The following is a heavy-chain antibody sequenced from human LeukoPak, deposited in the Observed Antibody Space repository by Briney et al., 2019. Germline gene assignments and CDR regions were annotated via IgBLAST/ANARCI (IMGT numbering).Heavy chain of an antibody. D-gene: IGHD4-23*01. CDR1: GFTFSSYA. J-gene: IGHJ4*02. V-gene: IGHV3-30-3*01. CDR2: ILYDGNNK. Sequence: GRSLRLSCAASGFTFSSYAMHWVRQAPGKGLEWVAGILYDGNNKYYADSVKGRFTISRDNSKNTLYLQMNSLKTEDTAVFYCARGPTTVVAPRFDYWGQGTLVTVSS. CDR3: ARGPTTVVAPRFDY.